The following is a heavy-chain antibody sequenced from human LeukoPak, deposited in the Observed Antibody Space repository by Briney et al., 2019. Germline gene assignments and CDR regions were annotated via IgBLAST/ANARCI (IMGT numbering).Heavy chain of an antibody. J-gene: IGHJ5*02. Sequence: SETLSLTCSVSGGSVRPYYWGWIRQTPERGLEWIGNVYYTGITNYSPSLRSRVTFSVDMSKNQFSLNLTSVTPADTAVYFCVREDYLANWFDPWGQGTLVTVSS. CDR3: VREDYLANWFDP. D-gene: IGHD3-10*01. CDR1: GGSVRPYY. V-gene: IGHV4-59*02. CDR2: VYYTGIT.